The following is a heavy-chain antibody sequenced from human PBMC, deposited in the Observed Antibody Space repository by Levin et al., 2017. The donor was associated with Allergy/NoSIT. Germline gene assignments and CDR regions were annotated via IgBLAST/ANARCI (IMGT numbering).Heavy chain of an antibody. D-gene: IGHD1-7*01. J-gene: IGHJ4*02. CDR3: VGGPDKTGTIFG. CDR2: ISYDGSNK. V-gene: IGHV3-30*03. CDR1: GFTFSSYG. Sequence: GGSLRLSCAASGFTFSSYGMHWVRQAPGKGLEWVAVISYDGSNKYYADSVKGRFTISRDNSKNTLYLQMNSLRAEDTAVYYCVGGPDKTGTIFGWGQGTLVTVSS.